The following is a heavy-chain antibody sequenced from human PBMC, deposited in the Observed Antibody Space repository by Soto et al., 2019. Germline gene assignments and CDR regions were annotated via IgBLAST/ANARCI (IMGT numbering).Heavy chain of an antibody. CDR3: ANYVDPTTQNDY. D-gene: IGHD3-16*01. V-gene: IGHV3-30-3*01. J-gene: IGHJ4*02. Sequence: QVQLVESGGGVVKPGRSLRLSCAASGFTFSSYAMHWVRQAPGKGLEWVAVISYDGSNKYYADSVKGRFTISRDNSKNTLYLKMNRLRTEDTAVYYCANYVDPTTQNDYWGQGTLVTVSS. CDR1: GFTFSSYA. CDR2: ISYDGSNK.